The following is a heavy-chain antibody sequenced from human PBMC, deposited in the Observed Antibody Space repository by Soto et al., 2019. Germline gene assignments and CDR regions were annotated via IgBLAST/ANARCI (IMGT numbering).Heavy chain of an antibody. J-gene: IGHJ4*02. CDR2: ISPNSGRA. V-gene: IGHV1-18*04. CDR1: GYTFSKYD. CDR3: VRQYFDFWTDYPDFDY. Sequence: QVQLVQSGAEMKRPGASVKVSCKASGYTFSKYDVSWVRQAPGQGLEWLGVISPNSGRASYSEKFQGRVTMSTDTPPNTAYLELRSLRSEDTAVYYCVRQYFDFWTDYPDFDYWGQGTLVTVSS. D-gene: IGHD3-3*01.